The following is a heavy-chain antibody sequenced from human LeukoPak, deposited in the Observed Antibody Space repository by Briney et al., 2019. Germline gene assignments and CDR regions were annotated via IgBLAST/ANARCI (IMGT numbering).Heavy chain of an antibody. CDR2: IYYSGST. J-gene: IGHJ5*02. D-gene: IGHD3-10*02. CDR3: ARCNSHYVSWFDP. V-gene: IGHV4-59*11. CDR1: GGSISSLY. Sequence: SETLSLTCSVSGGSISSLYWCWIRQPPGKGLEWIGYIYYSGSTNYNPALKSRVTISVDTSKNQFSLNLSSVTAADTAVYYCARCNSHYVSWFDPWGQGTLVTVSS.